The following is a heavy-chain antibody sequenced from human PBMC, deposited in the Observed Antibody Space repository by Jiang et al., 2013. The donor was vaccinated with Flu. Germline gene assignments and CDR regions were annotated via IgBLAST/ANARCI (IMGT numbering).Heavy chain of an antibody. D-gene: IGHD1-26*01. V-gene: IGHV1-18*01. J-gene: IGHJ4*02. CDR3: ARDGKIYDY. Sequence: SYGISWVRQAPGQGLEWMGWISANGGNTNYAQKLQGRVTMTKDTTTTTAYMELRSLRSDDTAVYYCARDGKIYDYWGQGTLVTVSS. CDR2: ISANGGNT. CDR1: SYG.